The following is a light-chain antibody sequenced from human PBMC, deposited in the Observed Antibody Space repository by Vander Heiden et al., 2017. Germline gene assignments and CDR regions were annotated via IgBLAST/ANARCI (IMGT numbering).Light chain of an antibody. CDR2: YND. V-gene: IGLV3-21*03. Sequence: SYVVTPPPSASVAPGTTARVTCGGNNIGRKSLHWYRQKPGQAPVLVVYYNDDRPSGIPERFSCSNSGNTATLTVSRVEVGDEAGYHSQVWDNDSDHVVFGGGTELTVL. J-gene: IGLJ3*02. CDR3: QVWDNDSDHVV. CDR1: NIGRKS.